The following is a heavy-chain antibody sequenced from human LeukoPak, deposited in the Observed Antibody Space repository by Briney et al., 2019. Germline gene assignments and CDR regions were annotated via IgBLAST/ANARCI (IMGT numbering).Heavy chain of an antibody. V-gene: IGHV3-23*01. CDR1: GFTVSSNY. J-gene: IGHJ4*02. CDR2: ISGSGGST. CDR3: AKVAPGTTTDLYDY. D-gene: IGHD1-7*01. Sequence: GGSLRLSCAASGFTVSSNYMSWVRQAPGKGLEWVSAISGSGGSTYYADSVKGRFTISRDNSKNTLYLQMNSLRAEDTAVYYCAKVAPGTTTDLYDYWGQGTLVTVSS.